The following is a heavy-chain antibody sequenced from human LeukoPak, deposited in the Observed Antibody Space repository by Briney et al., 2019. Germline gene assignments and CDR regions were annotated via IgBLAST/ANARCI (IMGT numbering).Heavy chain of an antibody. CDR2: INPSGDST. D-gene: IGHD3-3*01. J-gene: IGHJ5*02. Sequence: ASVKVSCKASDYTFTSSYIHWVRQAPGQGLEWLGRINPSGDSTTYAQKFQGRVTMTRDTSTSTVYMELSSLRSEDTAVYYCARVVGRYYDLWSGPINWFDPWGQGTLVTVSS. CDR3: ARVVGRYYDLWSGPINWFDP. V-gene: IGHV1-46*01. CDR1: DYTFTSSY.